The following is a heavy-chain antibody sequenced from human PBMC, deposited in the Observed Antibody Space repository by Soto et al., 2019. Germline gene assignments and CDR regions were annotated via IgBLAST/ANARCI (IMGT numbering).Heavy chain of an antibody. Sequence: QVQLVESGGGVVQPGRSLRLSCAASGFTFSSYGMHWARQAPGKGLEWVAVISYDGSNKYYADSVKGRFTISRDNSKNTLYLQMNSLRAEDTAVYYCAKDREVVPAAIFDYYYYGMDVWGQGTTVTVSS. CDR3: AKDREVVPAAIFDYYYYGMDV. CDR1: GFTFSSYG. CDR2: ISYDGSNK. D-gene: IGHD2-2*02. V-gene: IGHV3-30*18. J-gene: IGHJ6*02.